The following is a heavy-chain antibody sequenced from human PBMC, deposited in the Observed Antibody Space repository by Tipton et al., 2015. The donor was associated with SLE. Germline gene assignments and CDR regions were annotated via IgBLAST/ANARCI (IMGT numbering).Heavy chain of an antibody. V-gene: IGHV5-51*01. J-gene: IGHJ3*02. CDR2: IYPRDSHT. CDR3: ARPRMMTFGGLTPEAFDI. Sequence: QLVQSGAEVKKPGESLRISCKGSGYNFTNYWIGWVRQMPGKGLEWTGIIYPRDSHTRYNPPFQGQVTISADKSINTAYLQWSTLKASDTAMYYCARPRMMTFGGLTPEAFDIWGQGTMVTVSS. CDR1: GYNFTNYW. D-gene: IGHD3-16*01.